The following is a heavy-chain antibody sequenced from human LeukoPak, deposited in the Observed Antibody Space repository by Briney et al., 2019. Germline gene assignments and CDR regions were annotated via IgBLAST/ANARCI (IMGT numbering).Heavy chain of an antibody. Sequence: SVKVSCKASGGTFSSYAISWVRQAPGQGLEWMGRIIPILGIANYAQKFQGRVAITADKSTSTAYMELSSLRSEDTAVYYCARDFYPYYGDWAIFFDYWGQGTLVTVPS. D-gene: IGHD4-17*01. CDR1: GGTFSSYA. V-gene: IGHV1-69*04. CDR2: IIPILGIA. J-gene: IGHJ4*02. CDR3: ARDFYPYYGDWAIFFDY.